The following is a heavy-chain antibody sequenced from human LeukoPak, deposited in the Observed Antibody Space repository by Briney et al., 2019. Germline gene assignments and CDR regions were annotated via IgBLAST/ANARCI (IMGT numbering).Heavy chain of an antibody. CDR1: GFTFDDYG. Sequence: GGSLRLSCSDSGFTFDDYGMNWVRQVPGKGLEWVAGINWDGGATSYADSVKGRFTISRDNAKNSLHLQMNSLRVEDTALYYCARDLTSSWYSLGYWGQGTLVTVSS. CDR2: INWDGGAT. V-gene: IGHV3-20*04. CDR3: ARDLTSSWYSLGY. J-gene: IGHJ4*02. D-gene: IGHD6-13*01.